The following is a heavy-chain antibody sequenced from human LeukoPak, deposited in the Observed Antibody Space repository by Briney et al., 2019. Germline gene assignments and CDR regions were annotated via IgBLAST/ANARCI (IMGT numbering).Heavy chain of an antibody. V-gene: IGHV4-59*12. CDR2: IYYSGST. CDR3: ARGIVVVPAALNYYGMDV. J-gene: IGHJ6*02. Sequence: SETLSLTCTVSGGSISSYYWSWIRQPPGKGLEWIGYIYYSGSTNYNPSLKSRVTISVDTSKNQFSLKLSSVTAADTAVYYCARGIVVVPAALNYYGMDVWGQGTTVTVSS. CDR1: GGSISSYY. D-gene: IGHD2-2*01.